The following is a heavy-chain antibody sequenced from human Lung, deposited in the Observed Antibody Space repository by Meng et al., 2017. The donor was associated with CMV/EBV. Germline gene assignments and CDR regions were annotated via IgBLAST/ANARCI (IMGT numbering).Heavy chain of an antibody. CDR2: IKQDGSEI. D-gene: IGHD2-8*02. V-gene: IGHV3-7*01. Sequence: GESXKISCAASGFSFSTYWMNWVRQAPGKGLEWVASIKQDGSEIYYVDSVKGRFTISRDNAKKSLYLQMDSLRAEDTAVYYCATYGWTPDYWGQGTLV. CDR1: GFSFSTYW. J-gene: IGHJ4*02. CDR3: ATYGWTPDY.